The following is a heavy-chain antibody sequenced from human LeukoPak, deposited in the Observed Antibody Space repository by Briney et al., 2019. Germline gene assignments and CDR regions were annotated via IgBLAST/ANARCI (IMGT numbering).Heavy chain of an antibody. CDR3: ARGQWFGVNWFDP. Sequence: PETLSLTCAVYGGSFSGYYWSWIRQPPGKGLEWIGEINHSGSTNYNPSLKSRVTISVDTSKNQFSLKLSSVTAADTAVYYCARGQWFGVNWFDPWGQGTLVTVSS. D-gene: IGHD3-10*01. CDR1: GGSFSGYY. CDR2: INHSGST. V-gene: IGHV4-34*01. J-gene: IGHJ5*02.